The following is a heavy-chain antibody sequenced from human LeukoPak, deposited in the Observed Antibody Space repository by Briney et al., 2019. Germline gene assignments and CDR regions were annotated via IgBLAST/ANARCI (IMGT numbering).Heavy chain of an antibody. CDR2: IFCSGSA. J-gene: IGHJ5*02. D-gene: IGHD1-7*01. CDR3: ARQGGTLNWFDP. V-gene: IGHV4-39*01. CDR1: GGSISSSSYY. Sequence: SETLSLTCTVSGGSISSSSYYWGWIRQPPGKGLEWIGSIFCSGSAYYNPSLKSRVAISVDTSKNQFSLKLSSVTAADTAVYYCARQGGTLNWFDPWGQGTLVTVSS.